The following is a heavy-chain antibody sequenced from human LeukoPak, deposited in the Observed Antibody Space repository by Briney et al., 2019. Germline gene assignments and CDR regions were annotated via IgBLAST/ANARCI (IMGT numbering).Heavy chain of an antibody. D-gene: IGHD6-13*01. CDR2: IIPIFGTA. CDR1: GGTFSSYA. J-gene: IGHJ6*04. Sequence: SVKVSCKASGGTFSSYAISWVRQAPGQGLEWMGGIIPIFGTANYAQKFQGRVTITADKSTNTAYMELSSLRSEDTAVYYCAGGYSSSWYYYYGMDVWGKGTTVTVSS. CDR3: AGGYSSSWYYYYGMDV. V-gene: IGHV1-69*06.